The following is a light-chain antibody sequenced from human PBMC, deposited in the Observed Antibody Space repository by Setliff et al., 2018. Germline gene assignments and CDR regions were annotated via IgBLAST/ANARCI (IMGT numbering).Light chain of an antibody. Sequence: QSVLTQPPSASGSPGQSVTTSCTGTSSDVGGYNYVSWYQQLPGKAPKLMISEVSKRPSGVPDRFSGSKSGNTASLTVSGLQAEDEADYYCSSYAGSSNGVFGTGTKGTVL. CDR2: EVS. J-gene: IGLJ1*01. CDR3: SSYAGSSNGV. V-gene: IGLV2-8*01. CDR1: SSDVGGYNY.